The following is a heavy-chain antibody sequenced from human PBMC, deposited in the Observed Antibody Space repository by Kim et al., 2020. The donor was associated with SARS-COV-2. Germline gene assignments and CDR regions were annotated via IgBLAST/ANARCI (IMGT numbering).Heavy chain of an antibody. D-gene: IGHD6-13*01. V-gene: IGHV3-74*01. J-gene: IGHJ4*02. Sequence: ESGKGRFTNSRDKDKNMVNLQMNSLSAEDTAVYYCARDAAGLENWGQGTLVTVSS. CDR3: ARDAAGLEN.